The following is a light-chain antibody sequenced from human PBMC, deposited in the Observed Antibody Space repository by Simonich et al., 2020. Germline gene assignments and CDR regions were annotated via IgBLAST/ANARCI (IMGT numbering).Light chain of an antibody. Sequence: NFMLTQPHSVSESPGKTVTISCTRSSGSIASNHVQWYQQRPGSSPTTVIYEDNQRPSGVPARFSGSLDSSSNSASLTITGLKTEDEADYYCQSYDSSNHYVFGTGTKVTVL. CDR3: QSYDSSNHYV. CDR1: SGSIASNH. J-gene: IGLJ1*01. V-gene: IGLV6-57*01. CDR2: EDN.